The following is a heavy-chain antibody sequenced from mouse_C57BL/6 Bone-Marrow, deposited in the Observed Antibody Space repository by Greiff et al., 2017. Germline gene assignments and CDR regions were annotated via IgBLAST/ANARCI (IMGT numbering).Heavy chain of an antibody. J-gene: IGHJ2*01. Sequence: VQLQQSGAELVRPGASVKLSCTASGFNIKDDYMHWVKQRPEQGLEWIGWIDPANGDTEYASKFQGKATITADTSSNTAYLQLSSLTSEDTAVYYCTTTAHYFDYWGQGTTLTVAS. CDR1: GFNIKDDY. CDR2: IDPANGDT. CDR3: TTTAHYFDY. D-gene: IGHD1-2*01. V-gene: IGHV14-4*01.